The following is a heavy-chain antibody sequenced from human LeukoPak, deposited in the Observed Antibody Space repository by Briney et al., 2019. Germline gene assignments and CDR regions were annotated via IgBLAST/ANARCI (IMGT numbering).Heavy chain of an antibody. CDR1: GGSISSNG. Sequence: KASQTLFITCTVSGGSISSNGCRWVRQRPGKGLKWIGEIQYSGRTNYNPSLKRGVTISLEKSKNQFFLNLNSLTAADTAVYYCARDESDFSKVTYWGQGTPVIVSS. J-gene: IGHJ4*02. CDR2: IQYSGRT. V-gene: IGHV4-4*02. CDR3: ARDESDFSKVTY. D-gene: IGHD2-21*01.